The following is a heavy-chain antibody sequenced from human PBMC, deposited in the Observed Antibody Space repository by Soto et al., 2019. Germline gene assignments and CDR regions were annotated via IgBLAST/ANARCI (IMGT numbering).Heavy chain of an antibody. J-gene: IGHJ5*02. CDR2: IYYSGGT. Sequence: PSETLSLTCSVSGGSISSYYWTWIRQPPGKGLEWIGYIYYSGGTNYNPSLKSRVTISVDTSKNQFSLKLSSVTAADTAVYYCAYYGSGKGWFDPWGQGTLVTVSS. V-gene: IGHV4-59*12. CDR3: AYYGSGKGWFDP. CDR1: GGSISSYY. D-gene: IGHD3-10*01.